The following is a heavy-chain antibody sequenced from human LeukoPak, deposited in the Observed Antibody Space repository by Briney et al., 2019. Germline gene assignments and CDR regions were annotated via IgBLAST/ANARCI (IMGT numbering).Heavy chain of an antibody. Sequence: GGSLRLSSAASGFTFSSYAMHWVRQAPGKGLEWVADISYDGSNKCYADSVKGRFTISRDNSKNTLYLQMNSLRAEDTAVYYCARDRHDILTGYKYYFDYWGQGTLVTVSS. D-gene: IGHD3-9*01. J-gene: IGHJ4*02. CDR3: ARDRHDILTGYKYYFDY. CDR2: ISYDGSNK. V-gene: IGHV3-30-3*01. CDR1: GFTFSSYA.